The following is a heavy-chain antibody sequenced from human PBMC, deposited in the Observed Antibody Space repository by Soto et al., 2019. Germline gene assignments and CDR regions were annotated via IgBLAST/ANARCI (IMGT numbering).Heavy chain of an antibody. V-gene: IGHV3-48*02. CDR2: ISTSSGTI. D-gene: IGHD1-26*01. Sequence: EVQLVESGGGLVQPGGSLRLSCAASGFTFSSFSMNWVRQAPGKGLVWVSDISTSSGTIYSADSVRGRFTISRDNAKNSLYLQMNSLRDEDTAVYYCARARYSGTYFGAFDIWGQGTVVTVSS. CDR3: ARARYSGTYFGAFDI. J-gene: IGHJ3*02. CDR1: GFTFSSFS.